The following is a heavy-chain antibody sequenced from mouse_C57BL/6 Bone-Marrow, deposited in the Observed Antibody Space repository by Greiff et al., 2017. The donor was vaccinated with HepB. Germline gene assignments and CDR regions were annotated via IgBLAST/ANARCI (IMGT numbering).Heavy chain of an antibody. CDR2: ISYDGSN. Sequence: ESGPGLVKPSQSLSLTCSVTGYSITSGYYWNWIRQFPGNKLEWMGYISYDGSNNYNPSLKNRISITRDTSKNQFFMKLNSVTTEDTATYVCAREGYDGAWFAYWGQGTLVTVSA. CDR1: GYSITSGYY. CDR3: AREGYDGAWFAY. D-gene: IGHD2-2*01. J-gene: IGHJ3*01. V-gene: IGHV3-6*01.